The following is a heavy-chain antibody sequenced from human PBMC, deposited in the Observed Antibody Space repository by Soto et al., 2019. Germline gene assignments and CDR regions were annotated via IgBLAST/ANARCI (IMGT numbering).Heavy chain of an antibody. Sequence: QITLKESGPTLVKPTQTLTLTCTFPGFSFSSIGEGVGWIRQPPGKALEWLALIYWDDDKRYSPSLKSSLTITTDTSKNPVVLTMTNMDPVDTATYYCVQSRCGGDCLQSYSSHSYYGLAVWGQGTTVTVSS. V-gene: IGHV2-5*02. CDR1: GFSFSSIGEG. D-gene: IGHD2-21*02. CDR3: VQSRCGGDCLQSYSSHSYYGLAV. CDR2: IYWDDDK. J-gene: IGHJ6*02.